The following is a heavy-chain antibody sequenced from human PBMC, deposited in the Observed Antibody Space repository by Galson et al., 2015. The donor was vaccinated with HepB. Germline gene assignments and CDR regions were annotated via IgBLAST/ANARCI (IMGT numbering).Heavy chain of an antibody. V-gene: IGHV1-8*01. CDR3: ARGETGYLLFGAPFDY. CDR2: MNPNSGNT. J-gene: IGHJ4*02. Sequence: SVKVSCKASGYTFTSYDINWVRQATGQGLEWMGWMNPNSGNTGYAQKFQGRVTMTRNTSISTAYMELSSLRSEDTAVYYCARGETGYLLFGAPFDYWGQGTLVTVSS. D-gene: IGHD3-10*01. CDR1: GYTFTSYD.